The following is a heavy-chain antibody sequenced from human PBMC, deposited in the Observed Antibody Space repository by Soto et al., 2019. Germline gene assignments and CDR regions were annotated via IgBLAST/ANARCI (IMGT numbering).Heavy chain of an antibody. D-gene: IGHD3-3*01. CDR1: GFTFSSYA. V-gene: IGHV3-30-3*01. Sequence: QVQLVESGGGVVQPGRSLRLSCAASGFTFSSYAMHWVRQAPGKGLEWVAVISYDGSNKSHADTVKGRFTISRDNSKNTLYLQMNSLRAEDTAVYYCARGFDFWSGYYYPYGMDVWGQGTTVTVSS. J-gene: IGHJ6*02. CDR2: ISYDGSNK. CDR3: ARGFDFWSGYYYPYGMDV.